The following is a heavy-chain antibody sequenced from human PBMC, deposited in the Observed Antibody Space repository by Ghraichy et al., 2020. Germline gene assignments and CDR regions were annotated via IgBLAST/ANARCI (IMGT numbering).Heavy chain of an antibody. D-gene: IGHD1-14*01. CDR2: ISGNGGIT. CDR1: GFTFSSYA. V-gene: IGHV3-23*01. Sequence: GGSLRLSCAASGFTFSSYAMSWVRQAPGKGLECVSAISGNGGITYYVDSVRGRFTISRDNSKNTVFLQMNSLRVEDTAVYYCANTGTLITYQSNMDVWGQGTTVTVS. CDR3: ANTGTLITYQSNMDV. J-gene: IGHJ6*02.